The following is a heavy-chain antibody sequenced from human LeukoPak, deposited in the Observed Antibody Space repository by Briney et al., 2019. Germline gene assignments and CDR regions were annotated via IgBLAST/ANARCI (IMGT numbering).Heavy chain of an antibody. CDR2: ISSRSSYI. CDR3: ARDPTTVTTPIYADY. V-gene: IGHV3-21*01. J-gene: IGHJ4*02. CDR1: GFTFSSYS. Sequence: PGGSLRLSCAASGFTFSSYSMNWVRQAPGKGLEWVSSISSRSSYIYYADSVKGRFTISRDNAKNSLYQQMNSLRAEDTAVYYCARDPTTVTTPIYADYWGQGTLVTASS. D-gene: IGHD4-17*01.